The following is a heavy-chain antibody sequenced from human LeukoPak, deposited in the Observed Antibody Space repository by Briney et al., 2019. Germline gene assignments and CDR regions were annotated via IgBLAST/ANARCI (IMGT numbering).Heavy chain of an antibody. J-gene: IGHJ4*02. D-gene: IGHD3-9*01. Sequence: ASVKVSCKASGYTFTGYYMHWVRQAPGQGLEWMGWINPNSGGTNYAQKFQGRVTMTRDTFISTAYMELSRLTSDDTAVYYCARDSIKLRYFDWLSTLDYWGQGTLVTVSS. V-gene: IGHV1-2*02. CDR2: INPNSGGT. CDR1: GYTFTGYY. CDR3: ARDSIKLRYFDWLSTLDY.